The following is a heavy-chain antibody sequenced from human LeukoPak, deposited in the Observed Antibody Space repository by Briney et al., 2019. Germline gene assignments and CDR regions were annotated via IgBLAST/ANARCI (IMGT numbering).Heavy chain of an antibody. V-gene: IGHV1-46*01. CDR2: INPSGGST. D-gene: IGHD1-1*01. J-gene: IGHJ4*02. Sequence: ASVKVSCKASGYTSTSYYIDWVRQAAGQGLEWMGVINPSGGSTRYAQKFQGRVTMTGDPSTRTVYMELSSLTSDDTAVYYCARGTTDAYWGQGTPVTVSS. CDR1: GYTSTSYY. CDR3: ARGTTDAY.